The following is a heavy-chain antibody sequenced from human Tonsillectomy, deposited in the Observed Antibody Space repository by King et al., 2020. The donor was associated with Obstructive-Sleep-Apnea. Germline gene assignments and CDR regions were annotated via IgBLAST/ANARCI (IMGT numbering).Heavy chain of an antibody. D-gene: IGHD7-27*01. CDR2: IYYSGST. CDR3: ARENPELGDFDY. CDR1: GGSISSGGYY. Sequence: VQLQESGPGLVKPSQTLSLNCTVSGGSISSGGYYWSWIRQHPGKGLEWIGYIYYSGSTYYNPSLKSRVTISVDTSKNQFSLKLSSVTAADTAVYYCARENPELGDFDYWGQGTLVTVSS. V-gene: IGHV4-31*03. J-gene: IGHJ4*02.